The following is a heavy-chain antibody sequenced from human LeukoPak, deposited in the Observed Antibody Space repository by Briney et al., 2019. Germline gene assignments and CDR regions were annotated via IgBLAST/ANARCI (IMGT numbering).Heavy chain of an antibody. CDR3: ARDRGGLEWLLYRSGWFDP. J-gene: IGHJ5*02. V-gene: IGHV1-69*13. CDR2: IIPIFGTA. D-gene: IGHD3-3*01. Sequence: SVKVSCKASGGTFSSYAISWVRQAPGQGLEWMGGIIPIFGTANYAQKFQGRVTITADESTSTAYMELSSLRSEDTAVYYCARDRGGLEWLLYRSGWFDPWAREPWSPSPQ. CDR1: GGTFSSYA.